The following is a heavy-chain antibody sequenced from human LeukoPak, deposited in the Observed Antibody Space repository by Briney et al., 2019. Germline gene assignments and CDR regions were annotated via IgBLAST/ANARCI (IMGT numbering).Heavy chain of an antibody. V-gene: IGHV3-21*01. Sequence: PGGSLRLSCAASGFTFSSYSMNWVRQAPGKGLEWVSSISSSSSYIYYADSVKGRFTISRDNAKNSLYLQMNSLRAEDTAVYYCARVAEEDIVVVPAACWFDPWGQGTLVTVSS. D-gene: IGHD2-2*01. CDR3: ARVAEEDIVVVPAACWFDP. CDR2: ISSSSSYI. CDR1: GFTFSSYS. J-gene: IGHJ5*02.